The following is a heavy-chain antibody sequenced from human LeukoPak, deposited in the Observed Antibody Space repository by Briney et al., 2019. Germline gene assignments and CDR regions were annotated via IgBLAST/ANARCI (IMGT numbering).Heavy chain of an antibody. V-gene: IGHV3-21*01. CDR3: ATDSYVSGSYYRLFY. CDR2: ISTSSSYI. D-gene: IGHD3-10*01. CDR1: EFTFSSYS. J-gene: IGHJ4*02. Sequence: GGSLRLSCTASEFTFSSYSMNWVRQAPGKGLEWVSSISTSSSYIYYADSVKGQFTISRDNAKNTLYLQMNNLRAEDTAIYYCATDSYVSGSYYRLFYWGQGTLVTVSS.